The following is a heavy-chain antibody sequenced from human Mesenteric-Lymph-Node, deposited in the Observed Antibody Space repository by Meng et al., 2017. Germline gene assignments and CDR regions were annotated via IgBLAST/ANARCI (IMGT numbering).Heavy chain of an antibody. D-gene: IGHD1-26*01. Sequence: SETLSLTCTVSGYSISSGYYWGWIRQPPGKGLEWIGSIYHSGSTYYNPSLKSRVTISVDTSKNQFSLKLSSVTAADTAVYYCARGEWRGSYFDYWGQGTLVT. CDR1: GYSISSGYY. J-gene: IGHJ4*02. CDR2: IYHSGST. V-gene: IGHV4-38-2*02. CDR3: ARGEWRGSYFDY.